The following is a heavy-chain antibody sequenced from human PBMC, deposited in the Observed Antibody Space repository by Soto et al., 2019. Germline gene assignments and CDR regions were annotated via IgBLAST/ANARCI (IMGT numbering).Heavy chain of an antibody. CDR1: GFTFSSYA. J-gene: IGHJ4*02. CDR3: ARVAVAGTDYFDY. D-gene: IGHD6-19*01. V-gene: IGHV3-30-3*01. Sequence: QVQLVESGGGVVQPGRSLRLSCAASGFTFSSYAMHWVRQAPGKGLEWVAVISYDGSNKYYADSVKGRFTISRDNSKNTLYLQMNSLRAEDTAVYYCARVAVAGTDYFDYWGQGTLVTVSS. CDR2: ISYDGSNK.